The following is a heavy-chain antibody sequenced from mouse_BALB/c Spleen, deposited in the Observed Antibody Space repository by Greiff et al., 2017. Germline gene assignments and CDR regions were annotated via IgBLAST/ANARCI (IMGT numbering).Heavy chain of an antibody. V-gene: IGHV1-18*01. CDR3: AREEHYYGSSPYYFDY. CDR2: INPYNGGT. Sequence: EVQLQESGPELVKPGASMKISCKASGYSFTGYTMNWVKQSHGKNLEWIGLINPYNGGTSYNQKFKGKATLTVDKSSSTAYMELLSLTSEDSAVYYCAREEHYYGSSPYYFDYWGQGTTLTVSS. J-gene: IGHJ2*01. CDR1: GYSFTGYT. D-gene: IGHD1-1*01.